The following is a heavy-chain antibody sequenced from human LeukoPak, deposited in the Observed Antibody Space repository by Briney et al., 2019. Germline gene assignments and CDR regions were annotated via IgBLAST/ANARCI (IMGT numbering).Heavy chain of an antibody. CDR1: GFTFSSYG. CDR2: ISYDGSNK. J-gene: IGHJ4*02. D-gene: IGHD6-13*01. CDR3: AKGGSSWTYFDY. V-gene: IGHV3-30*18. Sequence: GGSLRLSCAASGFTFSSYGMSWVRQAPGKGLEWVAVISYDGSNKYYADSVKGRFTISRDNSKNTLYLQMNSLRAEDTAVYYCAKGGSSWTYFDYWGQGTLVTVSS.